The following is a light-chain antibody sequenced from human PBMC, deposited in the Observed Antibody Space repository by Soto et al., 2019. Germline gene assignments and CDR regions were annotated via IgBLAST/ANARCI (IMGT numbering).Light chain of an antibody. Sequence: EIVLTQSPATLSLSPGERATRSCRASQSVSSYLAWYQQKPGQAPRLLSYDASNRATGIPARFSGSGSGTDFTLTISSLEPEDFAVYYCQQRSNWPGFGPGTKVDIQ. CDR2: DAS. CDR1: QSVSSY. J-gene: IGKJ3*01. V-gene: IGKV3-11*01. CDR3: QQRSNWPG.